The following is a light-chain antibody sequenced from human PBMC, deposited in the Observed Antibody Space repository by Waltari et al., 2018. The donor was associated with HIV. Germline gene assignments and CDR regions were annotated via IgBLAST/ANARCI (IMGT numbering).Light chain of an antibody. CDR2: GNN. V-gene: IGLV1-40*01. CDR3: QSYDSTLSGSDWV. CDR1: SSNIGAGSD. Sequence: QSVLTQPPSVSGAPGQRVTISCTGSSSNIGAGSDVHWYQQLPGTAPKLLIHGNNPRAAGVPDLVSGSKSDTSASLAITGLQSDDEAYYYCQSYDSTLSGSDWVFGGGTKLTVL. J-gene: IGLJ3*02.